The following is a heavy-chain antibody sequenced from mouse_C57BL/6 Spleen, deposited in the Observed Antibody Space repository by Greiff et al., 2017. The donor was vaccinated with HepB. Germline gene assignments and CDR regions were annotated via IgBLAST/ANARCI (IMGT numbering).Heavy chain of an antibody. CDR1: GYTFTSYW. CDR2: IDPSDSET. Sequence: QVQLQQSGAELVRPGSSVKLSCKASGYTFTSYWMHWVKQRPIQGLEWIGNIDPSDSETHYNQKFKDKATLTLDKSSSTAYMQLSSLTSEDSAVYYCARLAPYYGSSYWGQGTTLTVSS. CDR3: ARLAPYYGSSY. D-gene: IGHD1-1*01. V-gene: IGHV1-52*01. J-gene: IGHJ2*01.